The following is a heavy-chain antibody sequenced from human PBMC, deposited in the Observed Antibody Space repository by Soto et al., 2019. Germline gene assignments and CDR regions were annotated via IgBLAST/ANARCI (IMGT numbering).Heavy chain of an antibody. V-gene: IGHV4-31*02. CDR3: ASGGSGPYHV. CDR2: TYYMGNT. J-gene: IGHJ4*02. Sequence: QVQLQESGPGLVKPSQTLTLTCTVSDDSITGGGYFWTWIRQLPVKGLEWLGSTYYMGNTFYNPSLTSRGTISLAPSQRRVSLRVTSVVAADKDIYFFASGGSGPYHVWGQGTLVIVSS. CDR1: DDSITGGGYF. D-gene: IGHD3-10*01.